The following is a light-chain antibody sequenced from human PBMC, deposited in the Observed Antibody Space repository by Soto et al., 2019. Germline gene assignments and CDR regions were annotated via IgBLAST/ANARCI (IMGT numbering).Light chain of an antibody. CDR2: GNS. J-gene: IGLJ3*02. CDR3: QSYDSSLSGWV. V-gene: IGLV1-40*01. Sequence: PSVSGAPGQRVTISCTGSSSNIGAGYDVHWYQQLPGTAPKFLIYGNSNRPSGVPDRFSGSKSGTSASLAITGLQAEDEADYYCQSYDSSLSGWVFGGGTKLTVL. CDR1: SSNIGAGYD.